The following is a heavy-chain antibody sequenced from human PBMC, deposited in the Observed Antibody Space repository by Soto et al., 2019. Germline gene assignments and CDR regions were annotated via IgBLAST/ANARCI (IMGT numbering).Heavy chain of an antibody. V-gene: IGHV3-74*01. CDR2: ISTDASRT. J-gene: IGHJ1*01. Sequence: EVQLVESGGGLVEPGGSLRLSCAASGFTFSSYWMHWVRQAPGKGLVWVSSISTDASRTSYADPVKGRFTISRDNAKNTLYLQMTIVRAEDTAVYYCSRWPNNSPQNWGQGNLVIVPP. CDR1: GFTFSSYW. CDR3: SRWPNNSPQN. D-gene: IGHD6-13*01.